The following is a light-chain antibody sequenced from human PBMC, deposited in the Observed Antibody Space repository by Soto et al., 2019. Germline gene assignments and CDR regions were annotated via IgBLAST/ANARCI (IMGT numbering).Light chain of an antibody. CDR2: AAS. V-gene: IGKV1-39*01. J-gene: IGKJ1*01. CDR1: QTIGNY. Sequence: DIQMTQAPSSLPASVVDRVTLTCRASQTIGNYLNWYQQSPGKAPNLLISAASTLQSGVPSRFSGSGSGTDFTLTITSLQPEDFATYYCQQSYNTPRTFGQGTKVDIK. CDR3: QQSYNTPRT.